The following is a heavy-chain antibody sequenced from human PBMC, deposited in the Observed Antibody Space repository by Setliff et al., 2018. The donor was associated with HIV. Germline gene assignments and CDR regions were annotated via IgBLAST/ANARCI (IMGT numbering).Heavy chain of an antibody. Sequence: GGSLRLSCAASGFTVSTNYMSWVRQAPGKGLEWVSIIYTGGSTYYADSVKGRFTISRDNAKNSLYLQLNSLRAEDTAVYYCARDTVGLDYWGQGTLVTVSS. CDR1: GFTVSTNY. J-gene: IGHJ4*02. D-gene: IGHD2-15*01. V-gene: IGHV3-53*01. CDR2: IYTGGST. CDR3: ARDTVGLDY.